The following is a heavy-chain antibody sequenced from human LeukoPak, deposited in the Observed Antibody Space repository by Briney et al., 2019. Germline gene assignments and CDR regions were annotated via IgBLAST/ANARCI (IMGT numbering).Heavy chain of an antibody. CDR3: ASRAPRGWLDY. CDR2: IYYSGST. D-gene: IGHD6-19*01. V-gene: IGHV4-39*01. CDR1: GGSISSSSYY. Sequence: PSETLSLTCTVPGGSISSSSYYWGWIRQPPGKGLEWIGSIYYSGSTYYNPSLKSRVTISVDTSKNQFSLKLSSVTAADTAVYYCASRAPRGWLDYWGQGTLVTVSS. J-gene: IGHJ4*02.